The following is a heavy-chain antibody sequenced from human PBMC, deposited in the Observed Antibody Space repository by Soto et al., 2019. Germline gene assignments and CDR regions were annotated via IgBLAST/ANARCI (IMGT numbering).Heavy chain of an antibody. D-gene: IGHD3-16*02. J-gene: IGHJ5*02. V-gene: IGHV1-58*01. CDR1: GFTFTSSA. CDR2: IVVGSGNT. CDR3: AVDPGNYVWGSYRYIGATGPGWFDP. Sequence: SVKVSCKASGFTFTSSAVQWVRQARGQRLEWIGWIVVGSGNTNYAQKFQERVTITRDMSTSTAYMELSSLRSEDTAVYYCAVDPGNYVWGSYRYIGATGPGWFDPWGQGTLVTVSS.